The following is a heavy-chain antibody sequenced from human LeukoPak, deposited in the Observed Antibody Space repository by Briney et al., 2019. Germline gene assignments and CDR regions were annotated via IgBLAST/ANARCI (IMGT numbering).Heavy chain of an antibody. CDR1: GFTFSSYA. Sequence: GGSLRLSCAASGFTFSSYAMTWVRQAPGKGLEWVSSISTSGTYTYYADSVKGRFTISRDNAKNSLYLHMNSLRAEDTAVYYCARDSTGYGYEEWSWGQGTLVTVSS. CDR2: ISTSGTYT. CDR3: ARDSTGYGYEEWS. J-gene: IGHJ5*02. D-gene: IGHD5-18*01. V-gene: IGHV3-21*01.